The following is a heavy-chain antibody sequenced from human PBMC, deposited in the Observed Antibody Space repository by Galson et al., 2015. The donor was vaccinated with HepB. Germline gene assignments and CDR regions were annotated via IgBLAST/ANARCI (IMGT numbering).Heavy chain of an antibody. CDR3: ARDSGIAAAGTWGGGYFDY. D-gene: IGHD6-13*01. CDR1: GFTFSSYA. J-gene: IGHJ4*02. V-gene: IGHV3-30-3*01. CDR2: ISYDGSNK. Sequence: SLRLSCAASGFTFSSYAMHWVRQAPGKGLEWVAVISYDGSNKYYADSVKGRFTISRDNSKNTLYLQMNSLRAEDTAVYYCARDSGIAAAGTWGGGYFDYWGQGTLVTVSS.